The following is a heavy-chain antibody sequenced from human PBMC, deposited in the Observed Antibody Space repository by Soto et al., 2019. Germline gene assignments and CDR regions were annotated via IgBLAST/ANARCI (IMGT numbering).Heavy chain of an antibody. J-gene: IGHJ4*02. V-gene: IGHV4-30-4*08. D-gene: IGHD2-15*01. CDR3: ATMGTPATGLYYFDY. CDR2: ISYSGSA. CDR1: GGSISSGCYY. Sequence: TSGTLSLTCTVSGGSISSGCYYLSWIPQHPGKGLEWIGFISYSGSAYYNPSLKSRVTISVDTSKNQFSLNLSFVTAADMAVYYCATMGTPATGLYYFDYWGQGTLVTVSS.